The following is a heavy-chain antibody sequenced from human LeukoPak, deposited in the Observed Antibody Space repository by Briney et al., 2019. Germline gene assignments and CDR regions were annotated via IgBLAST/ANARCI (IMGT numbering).Heavy chain of an antibody. J-gene: IGHJ4*02. CDR2: ISGSGGST. D-gene: IGHD6-13*01. Sequence: GGSLRLSCAASGFTFSSYAMSWVRQAPGKGLEWVSAISGSGGSTYYADSVKGRFTVSRANSMNTLYLQMNSLRAEDTAVYYCAKDVRQQLVLYFDYWGQGTLVTVSS. CDR3: AKDVRQQLVLYFDY. V-gene: IGHV3-23*01. CDR1: GFTFSSYA.